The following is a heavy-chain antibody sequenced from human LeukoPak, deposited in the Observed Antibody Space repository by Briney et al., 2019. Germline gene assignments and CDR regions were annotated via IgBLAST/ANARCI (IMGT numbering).Heavy chain of an antibody. CDR3: ARDKVYVWGSYGVLIGY. J-gene: IGHJ4*02. V-gene: IGHV3-33*01. CDR2: IWYDGSNK. CDR1: GFTFSSYG. Sequence: GGSLRLSCAASGFTFSSYGMHWVRQAPGKGLEWVAVIWYDGSNKFYADSVKGRFTISRDNSKNTLYLQMNSLRAEDTAVYYCARDKVYVWGSYGVLIGYWGQGTLVTVSS. D-gene: IGHD3-16*01.